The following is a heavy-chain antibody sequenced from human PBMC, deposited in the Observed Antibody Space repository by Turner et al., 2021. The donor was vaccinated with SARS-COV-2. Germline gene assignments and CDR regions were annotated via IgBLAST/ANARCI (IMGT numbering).Heavy chain of an antibody. CDR2: ISYDGNNK. Sequence: QVQLVASGGGVVQPGRSLRLSCAASGFTFSSYGMHWVRQAPGKGLEWVAVISYDGNNKFYADSVKGRFTISRGNSKNTLYLQRNSLRAEDTAVYYCAKGFGDYVDYWGQGTLVTVSS. D-gene: IGHD3-16*01. J-gene: IGHJ4*02. CDR1: GFTFSSYG. V-gene: IGHV3-30*18. CDR3: AKGFGDYVDY.